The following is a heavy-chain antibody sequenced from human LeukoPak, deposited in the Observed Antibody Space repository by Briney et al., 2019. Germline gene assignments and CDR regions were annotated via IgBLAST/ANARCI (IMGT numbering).Heavy chain of an antibody. V-gene: IGHV3-30*18. CDR1: GFTFSAYG. J-gene: IGHJ4*02. Sequence: GGSLRLSCAASGFTFSAYGMHSVRQAPGKGLEWVAVVSADGRNKPYADCVKARFHISRDNSKNTLNLQLNSLRSEDTAVYYCAKGGVSDIGSWYGDYFDYWGQGTLVTVSS. CDR3: AKGGVSDIGSWYGDYFDY. CDR2: VSADGRNK. D-gene: IGHD6-13*01.